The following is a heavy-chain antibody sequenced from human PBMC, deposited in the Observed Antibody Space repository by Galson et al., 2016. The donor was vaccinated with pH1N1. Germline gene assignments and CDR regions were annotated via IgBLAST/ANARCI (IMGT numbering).Heavy chain of an antibody. J-gene: IGHJ3*02. CDR3: SRQYGFGDYRGDAFDI. Sequence: QSGAEVKKPGESLKISCKASGYSFTSQWIAWVRQVPGKGLEWVGVVNPGGSTIRYSPPFHGQVTISSDKSINFACLQCISLRASDTATYYWSRQYGFGDYRGDAFDIWGQGTVVIVSS. D-gene: IGHD4-17*01. V-gene: IGHV5-51*03. CDR2: VNPGGSTI. CDR1: GYSFTSQW.